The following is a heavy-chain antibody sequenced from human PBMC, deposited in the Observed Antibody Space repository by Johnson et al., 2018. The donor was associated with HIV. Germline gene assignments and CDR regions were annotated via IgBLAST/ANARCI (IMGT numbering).Heavy chain of an antibody. CDR1: GFTFSDHW. CDR2: INGDGSRT. CDR3: ASLIESSVGGTFDI. V-gene: IGHV3-74*02. D-gene: IGHD6-25*01. J-gene: IGHJ3*02. Sequence: VQLVESGGGLVKPGGSLRLSCGVSGFTFSDHWMQWVRQAPGKGLVWVSRINGDGSRTSYADSVKGRFTIARDNAKNTLYLQMNSLRAEDTAVYYCASLIESSVGGTFDIWGQGTRVTVSS.